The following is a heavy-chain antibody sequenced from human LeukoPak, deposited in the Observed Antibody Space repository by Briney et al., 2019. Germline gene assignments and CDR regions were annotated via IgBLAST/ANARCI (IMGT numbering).Heavy chain of an antibody. Sequence: GASVKVSCKVSGYTLTELSMHWVRQAPGKGLEWMGGFDPEDGETIYAQKFQGGVTMTEDTSTDTAYMELSSLRSEDTAVYYCATGDFWSGYAFNYWGQGTLVTVSS. J-gene: IGHJ4*02. CDR2: FDPEDGET. D-gene: IGHD3-3*01. V-gene: IGHV1-24*01. CDR1: GYTLTELS. CDR3: ATGDFWSGYAFNY.